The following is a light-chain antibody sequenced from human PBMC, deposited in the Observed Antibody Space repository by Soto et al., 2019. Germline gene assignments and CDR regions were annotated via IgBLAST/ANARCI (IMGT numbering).Light chain of an antibody. CDR1: QSISSW. CDR2: KAS. J-gene: IGKJ4*01. CDR3: QKCKTAPFT. Sequence: DIQMTQSPSTLSSSEGDRFTITFVASQSISSWLAWYQQKPGKAPKLLIYKASTLKSGVPSRFSGSGSGTEFTLTISSLQPEDVATYYCQKCKTAPFTFGGGTKVDI. V-gene: IGKV1-5*03.